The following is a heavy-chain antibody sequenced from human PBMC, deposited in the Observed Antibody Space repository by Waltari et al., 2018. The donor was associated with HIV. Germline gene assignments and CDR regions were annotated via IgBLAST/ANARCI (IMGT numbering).Heavy chain of an antibody. V-gene: IGHV3-11*05. CDR1: GFTVSDYY. D-gene: IGHD4-17*01. J-gene: IGHJ4*02. CDR2: IRSSSSYT. Sequence: QVQLVESGGGLVKPGGSLRLSCAASGFTVSDYYMSWIRQAPGKGREWVSYIRSSSSYTNYAESVKGRFTISRDNAKNSLYLQINSLRAEDTAVYYCASMIASGDYGFYFYYWGQGTLVTVSS. CDR3: ASMIASGDYGFYFYY.